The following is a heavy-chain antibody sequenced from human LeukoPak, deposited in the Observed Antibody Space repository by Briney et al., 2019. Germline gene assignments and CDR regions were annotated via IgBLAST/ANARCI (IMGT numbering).Heavy chain of an antibody. Sequence: GGSLRLSCAASGLTFSSTWMHWVRQGPGKGLVWVSRIISDGSSTTYADSVKGRFTISRDNAKNTLYLQMNSLRAEDTAVYYCARDYYGRLDYWGQGTLVTVSS. J-gene: IGHJ4*02. CDR3: ARDYYGRLDY. CDR1: GLTFSSTW. V-gene: IGHV3-74*01. CDR2: IISDGSST. D-gene: IGHD1-26*01.